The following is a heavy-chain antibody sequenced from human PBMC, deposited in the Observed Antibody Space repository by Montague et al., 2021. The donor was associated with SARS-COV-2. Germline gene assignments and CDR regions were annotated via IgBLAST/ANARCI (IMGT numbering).Heavy chain of an antibody. CDR2: IYYGGST. J-gene: IGHJ4*02. CDR3: ARDQGVYCSGGSRYNFDY. Sequence: SETLSLTCTVSGGSISSYYWSWIRQPPGKGLEWIGSIYYGGSTYYNPSLKSRVTISVDTSMNHFSLKLSSVTAADTAVYYCARDQGVYCSGGSRYNFDYWGQGTLVTVSS. V-gene: IGHV4-39*02. D-gene: IGHD2-15*01. CDR1: GGSISSYY.